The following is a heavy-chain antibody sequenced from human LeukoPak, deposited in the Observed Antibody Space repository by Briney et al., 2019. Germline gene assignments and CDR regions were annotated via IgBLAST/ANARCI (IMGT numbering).Heavy chain of an antibody. V-gene: IGHV4-59*08. CDR1: GGSISSYY. J-gene: IGHJ4*02. CDR3: ARRPDGTSHFDY. Sequence: SETLSLTCTVSGGSISSYYWSWIRQPPGKGPEWIGFIYNTGSTTYNPSLKSRVTISIDTSKNQFSLKLNSVTAADTAVYYCARRPDGTSHFDYWGQGTLVTVSS. CDR2: IYNTGST. D-gene: IGHD6-6*01.